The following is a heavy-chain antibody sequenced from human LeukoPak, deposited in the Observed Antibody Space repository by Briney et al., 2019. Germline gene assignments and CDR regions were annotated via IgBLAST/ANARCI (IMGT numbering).Heavy chain of an antibody. Sequence: SVKVSCKASGGTFSSYAISWVRQAPGQGLEWMGGIIPIFGTANYAQKFQGRVTITADKSTSTAYMELSSLRSEDTAVYYCARYYSGWYYFDYWGQGTLVTVSS. CDR1: GGTFSSYA. D-gene: IGHD6-19*01. CDR3: ARYYSGWYYFDY. CDR2: IIPIFGTA. V-gene: IGHV1-69*06. J-gene: IGHJ4*02.